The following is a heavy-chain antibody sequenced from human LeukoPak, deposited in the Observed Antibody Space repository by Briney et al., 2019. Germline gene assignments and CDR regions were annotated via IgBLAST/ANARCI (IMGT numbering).Heavy chain of an antibody. D-gene: IGHD5-12*01. CDR3: ARDYSGYDLLLFDY. CDR2: INPNSGGT. Sequence: ASVKVSCKASGYTFTGYYMHWVRQAPEQGLEGMGWINPNSGGTNYAQKFQGRVTMTRDTSISTAYMELSRLRSDDTAVYYCARDYSGYDLLLFDYWGQGTLVTVSS. J-gene: IGHJ4*02. V-gene: IGHV1-2*02. CDR1: GYTFTGYY.